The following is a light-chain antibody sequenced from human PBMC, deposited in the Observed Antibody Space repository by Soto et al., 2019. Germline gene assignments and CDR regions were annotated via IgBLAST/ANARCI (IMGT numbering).Light chain of an antibody. Sequence: EIVLTQSPGTLSLSPGERATLSCRASQSVPSKYLAWYQQNPGQAPRLLIYGASNRATGIPDKFSGSGSETEFTLTISSLQPDDFATYYCQQYNSYPWTFGQGTKVDIK. CDR1: QSVPSKY. CDR3: QQYNSYPWT. J-gene: IGKJ1*01. CDR2: GAS. V-gene: IGKV3-20*01.